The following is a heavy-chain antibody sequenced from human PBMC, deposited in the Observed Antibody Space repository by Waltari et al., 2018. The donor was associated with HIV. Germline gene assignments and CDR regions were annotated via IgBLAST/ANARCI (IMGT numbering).Heavy chain of an antibody. V-gene: IGHV3-23*01. D-gene: IGHD6-13*01. CDR2: ISGSGGST. J-gene: IGHJ6*02. CDR3: VKEYQYSHSWYSYYGMDV. Sequence: EVQVLESGGALVQPGGSLRLSCAASGFTFSNYGMSWVRQAPGKGLEWFSTISGSGGSTYYADSVKGRFTVSRDNSKNTLYLQMNSLRAEDTAVYFCVKEYQYSHSWYSYYGMDVWGQGTTVTVSS. CDR1: GFTFSNYG.